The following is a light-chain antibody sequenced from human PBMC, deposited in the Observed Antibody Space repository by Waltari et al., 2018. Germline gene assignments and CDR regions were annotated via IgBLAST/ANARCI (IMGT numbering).Light chain of an antibody. CDR3: QVWDSDTDHFV. CDR2: HNG. J-gene: IGLJ1*01. V-gene: IGLV3-21*03. CDR1: NIGSKS. Sequence: SYVLTQPPSVSVAPGKTASITCGGNNIGSKSVHWYQQKPGKAPVLDIFHNGDRPSGIPERFSGSNSGDTATLTITRVEAGDEAYYYCQVWDSDTDHFVFGTGTKINVL.